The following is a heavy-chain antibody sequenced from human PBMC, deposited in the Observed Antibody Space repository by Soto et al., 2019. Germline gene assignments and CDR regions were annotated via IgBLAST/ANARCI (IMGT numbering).Heavy chain of an antibody. Sequence: QVQLQQWGAGLLKPSETLSLTCAVYGGSFSGYYWSWIRQPPGKGLEWIGEINHSGSTNYNPSLKGRVTISVDTSKNQFSLKLSSVTAADTAVYYCARDGGNWFDPWGQGTLVTVSS. V-gene: IGHV4-34*01. CDR2: INHSGST. CDR3: ARDGGNWFDP. CDR1: GGSFSGYY. J-gene: IGHJ5*02. D-gene: IGHD3-16*01.